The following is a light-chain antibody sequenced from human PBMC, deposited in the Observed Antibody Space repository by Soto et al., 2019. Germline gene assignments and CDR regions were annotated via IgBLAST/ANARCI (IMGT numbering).Light chain of an antibody. J-gene: IGLJ1*01. Sequence: QSVLTQPASVSGSPGQSITISCTGTNSDVGAYSYVSWYQQYPGKAPKLLIYDVVARPSGISDRFSGSKSGNTASLTISGLQAEDEADYYCSSYTAFTTYVFGSGTKVTVL. CDR2: DVV. V-gene: IGLV2-14*03. CDR1: NSDVGAYSY. CDR3: SSYTAFTTYV.